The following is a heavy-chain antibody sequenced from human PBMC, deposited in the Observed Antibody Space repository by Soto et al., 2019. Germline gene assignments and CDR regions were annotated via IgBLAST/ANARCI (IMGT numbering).Heavy chain of an antibody. CDR1: SGSISSADYY. CDR2: IYYTGSA. D-gene: IGHD1-26*01. J-gene: IGHJ5*02. V-gene: IGHV4-30-4*01. CDR3: ASGGSSNWFDP. Sequence: VQLQESGPGLVKPSQTLSLTCTVSSGSISSADYYWSWIRQPPGKGLEWIGYIYYTGSAYYNPSLKSRVTMSVDTSKNQCSLKVTSVTAADTAVYDCASGGSSNWFDPWGQGTLVTVSS.